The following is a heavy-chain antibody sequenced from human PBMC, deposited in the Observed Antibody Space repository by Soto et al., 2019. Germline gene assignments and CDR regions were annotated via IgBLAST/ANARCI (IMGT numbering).Heavy chain of an antibody. Sequence: SVKVSCKASGFTFTSSSVQWVRQARGQRLEWIGWIVVGSGNTNYAQKFQERVTITRDMSTSTAYMELSSLRSEDTAVYYCAADTKTQPAVAGLLLYYGMDVWGQGTTVTVSS. D-gene: IGHD6-19*01. CDR1: GFTFTSSS. CDR2: IVVGSGNT. CDR3: AADTKTQPAVAGLLLYYGMDV. V-gene: IGHV1-58*01. J-gene: IGHJ6*02.